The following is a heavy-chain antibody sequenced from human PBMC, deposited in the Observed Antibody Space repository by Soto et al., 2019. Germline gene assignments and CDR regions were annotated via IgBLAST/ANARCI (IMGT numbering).Heavy chain of an antibody. J-gene: IGHJ4*02. V-gene: IGHV3-23*01. D-gene: IGHD2-15*01. CDR2: ISGSGGST. CDR1: GFTFSSYA. Sequence: GGSLRLSCAASGFTFSSYAMSWVRQAPGKGLEWVSAISGSGGSTYYADSVKGRFTISRDNSKNTLYLQMNSLRAEDTAVYYCAKAMWAKWGSCYYFDYWGQGTLVTVSS. CDR3: AKAMWAKWGSCYYFDY.